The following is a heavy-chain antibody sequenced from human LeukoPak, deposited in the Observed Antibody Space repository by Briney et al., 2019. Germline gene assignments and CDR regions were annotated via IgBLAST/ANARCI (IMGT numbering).Heavy chain of an antibody. V-gene: IGHV3-30*03. CDR2: ISYQGTNK. CDR1: GFTFSSYG. CDR3: ARGVGSYGYEYYYGLDV. D-gene: IGHD5-18*01. Sequence: GGSLRLSCAASGFTFSSYGMHWVRQAPGKGLEWVAQISYQGTNKDYADYLKGRFTISRDNSRNTLYLQMNSLRAEDTAVYYCARGVGSYGYEYYYGLDVWGQGTTVTVSS. J-gene: IGHJ6*02.